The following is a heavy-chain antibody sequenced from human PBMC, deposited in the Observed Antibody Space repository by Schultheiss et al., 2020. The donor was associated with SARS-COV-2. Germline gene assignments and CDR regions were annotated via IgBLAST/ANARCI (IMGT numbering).Heavy chain of an antibody. CDR2: ISGSGGST. D-gene: IGHD6-13*01. V-gene: IGHV3-23*01. CDR3: AKMNNIAAAGFDY. CDR1: GFTFSSYA. Sequence: GGSLRLSCAASGFTFSSYAMSWVRQAPGKGLEWVSAISGSGGSTYYADSVKGRFTISRDNSKNMLYLQMNSVRAEDTAVYYCAKMNNIAAAGFDYWGQGTLVTVSS. J-gene: IGHJ4*02.